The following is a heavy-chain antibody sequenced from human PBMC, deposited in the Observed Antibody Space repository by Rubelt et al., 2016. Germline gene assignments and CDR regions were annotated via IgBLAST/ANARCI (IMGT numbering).Heavy chain of an antibody. D-gene: IGHD5-24*01. CDR2: INHDGSRT. CDR3: TRSMATAQ. V-gene: IGHV3-74*01. Sequence: EVQLVESGGGLVQPGGSLRLSCAVSGFTFNNYWLHWVRQAPGKGLVWVSHINHDGSRTSYADSMKGRFTISRDNAKNTLELKMNRLRAEDTAVYYCTRSMATAQWGQGTLVTVSS. CDR1: GFTFNNYW. J-gene: IGHJ4*02.